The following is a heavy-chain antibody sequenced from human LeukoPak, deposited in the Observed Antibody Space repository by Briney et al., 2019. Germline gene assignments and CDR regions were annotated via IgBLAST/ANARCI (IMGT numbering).Heavy chain of an antibody. CDR2: IRGSGGST. V-gene: IGHV3-23*01. D-gene: IGHD3-10*01. Sequence: GGSLRLSCAASGFTFSSYAMSWVRQAPGKGLEWVSAIRGSGGSTYYADSVKGRFAISRDNSKNTLYLQMNSLRAEDTAVYYCAKENPRGLWFGESYFDYWGQGTLVTVSS. J-gene: IGHJ4*02. CDR3: AKENPRGLWFGESYFDY. CDR1: GFTFSSYA.